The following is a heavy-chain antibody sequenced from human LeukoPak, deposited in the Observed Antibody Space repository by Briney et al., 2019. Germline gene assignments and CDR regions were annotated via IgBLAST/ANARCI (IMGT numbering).Heavy chain of an antibody. V-gene: IGHV1-69*04. Sequence: SVKVSCKASGGTFSSYAISWVRQAPGQGLEWMGRIIPIFGIAKYAQKFQGRVTITADKSTSTAYMELSSLRSEDTAVYYCAREADSSGYYYPGYWGQGTLVTVSS. CDR2: IIPIFGIA. J-gene: IGHJ4*02. D-gene: IGHD3-22*01. CDR1: GGTFSSYA. CDR3: AREADSSGYYYPGY.